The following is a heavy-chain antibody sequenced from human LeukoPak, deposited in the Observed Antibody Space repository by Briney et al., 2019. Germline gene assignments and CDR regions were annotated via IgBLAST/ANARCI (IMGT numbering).Heavy chain of an antibody. CDR2: ITSDGSST. CDR1: GFTFSSYW. J-gene: IGHJ4*02. CDR3: ARENHGSFDY. V-gene: IGHV3-74*01. Sequence: GGSLRLSCTASGFTFSSYWMHWVRQAPGKGLEWVSRITSDGSSTSHADSVKGRFTISRDNAKNTLYLQMNSLRAEDTAVYYCARENHGSFDYWGQGSLVTVSS. D-gene: IGHD1-14*01.